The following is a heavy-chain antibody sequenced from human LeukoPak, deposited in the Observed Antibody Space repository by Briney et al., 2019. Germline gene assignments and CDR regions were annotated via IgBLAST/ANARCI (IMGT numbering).Heavy chain of an antibody. Sequence: GGSLRLSCAASGFTFSSYAMHWVRQAPGKGLEWVAVISYDGSNKYYADSVKGRFTISRDNSKNTLFLQMNSLRAEDTAVYYCAKAFGSYCSSTSCYFDYWGQGALVTVSS. CDR2: ISYDGSNK. CDR1: GFTFSSYA. CDR3: AKAFGSYCSSTSCYFDY. D-gene: IGHD2-2*01. V-gene: IGHV3-30-3*01. J-gene: IGHJ4*02.